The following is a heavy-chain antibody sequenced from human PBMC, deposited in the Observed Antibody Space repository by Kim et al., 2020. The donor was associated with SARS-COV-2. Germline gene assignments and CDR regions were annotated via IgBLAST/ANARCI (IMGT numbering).Heavy chain of an antibody. D-gene: IGHD6-19*01. Sequence: YADSVKGRFTISRDNSKNTLYLQMNSLRAEDTAVYYCARDRGAVAVRGMDVWSQGTTVTVSS. CDR3: ARDRGAVAVRGMDV. V-gene: IGHV3-33*01. J-gene: IGHJ6*02.